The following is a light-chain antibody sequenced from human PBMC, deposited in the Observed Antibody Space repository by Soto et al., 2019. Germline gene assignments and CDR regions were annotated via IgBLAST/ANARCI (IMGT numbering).Light chain of an antibody. CDR3: QEREHWPPIT. V-gene: IGKV3-11*01. J-gene: IGKJ5*01. CDR1: QSVSRSN. Sequence: EIVLTQSPDTLSLSPGERATVSCRASQSVSRSNLAWYQHKPGQAPRLLIYGTSNRATGIPARFSGSGSGTDFTLTISSLEPEDFAVYYCQEREHWPPITFGQGTRLEI. CDR2: GTS.